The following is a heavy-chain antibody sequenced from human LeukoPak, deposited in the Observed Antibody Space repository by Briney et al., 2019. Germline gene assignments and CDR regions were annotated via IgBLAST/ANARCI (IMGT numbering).Heavy chain of an antibody. CDR3: ARIRITMVRGAVDY. Sequence: SETLSLTCTVSGGSISSSSYYWGWIRQPPGKGLEWIGSIYYSGSTYYNPSLKSRVTISVDTSKNQFSLKLSAVTAADTAVYYCARIRITMVRGAVDYWGQGTLVTVSS. CDR2: IYYSGST. J-gene: IGHJ4*02. D-gene: IGHD3-10*01. V-gene: IGHV4-39*01. CDR1: GGSISSSSYY.